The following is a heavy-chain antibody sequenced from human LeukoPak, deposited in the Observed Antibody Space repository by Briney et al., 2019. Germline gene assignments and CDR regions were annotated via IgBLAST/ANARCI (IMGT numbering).Heavy chain of an antibody. V-gene: IGHV3-23*01. CDR2: ISGSDSST. J-gene: IGHJ4*02. D-gene: IGHD5-24*01. Sequence: TGGSLRLACAAPGFTFSNAWMSWVRQAPGKGLEWVSTISGSDSSTHYADSVKGRFTISRDNSKNTLYLQMNSLRADDTAVYYCAKSGYNRFDYWGQGTLVTVSS. CDR1: GFTFSNAW. CDR3: AKSGYNRFDY.